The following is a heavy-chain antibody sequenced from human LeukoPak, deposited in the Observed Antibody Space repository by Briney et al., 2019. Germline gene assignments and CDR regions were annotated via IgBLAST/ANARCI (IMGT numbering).Heavy chain of an antibody. Sequence: PSQTLSLTCTVSGGSISSGGYYWSWIRQPPGKGLEWIGEINHSGSTNYNPSLKSRVTISVDTSKNQFSLKLSSVTAADTAVYYCASSRPYYFDYWGQGTLVTVSS. CDR2: INHSGST. CDR3: ASSRPYYFDY. CDR1: GGSISSGGYY. J-gene: IGHJ4*02. V-gene: IGHV4-30-2*01.